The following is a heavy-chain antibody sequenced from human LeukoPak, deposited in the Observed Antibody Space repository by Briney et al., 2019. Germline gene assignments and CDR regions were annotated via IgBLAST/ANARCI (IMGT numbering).Heavy chain of an antibody. CDR1: GFTFSSYA. CDR2: ISGSGGRT. J-gene: IGHJ5*02. D-gene: IGHD2-2*01. V-gene: IGHV3-23*01. CDR3: AKDVPIVVVPNNWFDP. Sequence: PGGSLRLSCAASGFTFSSYAMSWVRQAPGKGLEWVSGISGSGGRTYYADSVKGRFTISRDNSKNTLYLQMNSLRAEDTAVYYCAKDVPIVVVPNNWFDPWGQGTLVTVSS.